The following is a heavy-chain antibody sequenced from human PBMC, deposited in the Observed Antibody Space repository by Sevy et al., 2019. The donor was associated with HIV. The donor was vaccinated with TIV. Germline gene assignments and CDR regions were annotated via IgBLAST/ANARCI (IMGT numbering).Heavy chain of an antibody. Sequence: GGSLRLSCAASGFTFSDYWMNWVRQAPGKGLVWVSRINTDGSSTTYADSVRGRFTISRDNSKNMFYLQMKRLRAEDTAVDFCVRARREICSGGNCYYCWGQGTQVTVAS. CDR3: VRARREICSGGNCYYC. J-gene: IGHJ4*02. CDR1: GFTFSDYW. CDR2: INTDGSST. V-gene: IGHV3-74*01. D-gene: IGHD2-15*01.